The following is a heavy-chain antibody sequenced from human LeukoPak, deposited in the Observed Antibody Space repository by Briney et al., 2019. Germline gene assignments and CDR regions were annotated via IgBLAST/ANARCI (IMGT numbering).Heavy chain of an antibody. J-gene: IGHJ4*02. D-gene: IGHD1-26*01. CDR3: AGSPDGSYPDS. Sequence: SQTLSLTCAISGDSVSSNIAAWNWLRQSPSRGLEWLGRTYYRSKWISDYAVPVKSRLTINADTSKNQFSLQLNSVPPDDTAVYYCAGSPDGSYPDSWGQGALVTVSS. V-gene: IGHV6-1*01. CDR2: TYYRSKWIS. CDR1: GDSVSSNIAA.